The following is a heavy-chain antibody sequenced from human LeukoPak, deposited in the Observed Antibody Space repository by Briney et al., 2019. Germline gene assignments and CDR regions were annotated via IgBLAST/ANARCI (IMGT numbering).Heavy chain of an antibody. D-gene: IGHD1-26*01. V-gene: IGHV3-30*02. CDR1: GFTFSTHG. CDR3: AKDQGSYYYYMDV. CDR2: ISYDGSNK. J-gene: IGHJ6*03. Sequence: GGSLGLSCAASGFTFSTHGMHWVRQAPGKGLEWVAFISYDGSNKYYAGSVKGRFAISRDNSKNTLYLQMNSLRAEDTAVYYCAKDQGSYYYYMDVWGKGTTVTVSS.